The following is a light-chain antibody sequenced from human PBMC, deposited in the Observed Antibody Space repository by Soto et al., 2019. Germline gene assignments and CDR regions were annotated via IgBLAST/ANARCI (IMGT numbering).Light chain of an antibody. J-gene: IGKJ3*01. CDR1: ESVHRN. Sequence: EMVMTQSPATLSVSPGERVTLSCRASESVHRNLAWYQQKPGQGPSLLIYYAYTRATGVPDRFTGSGSVTEFTLTISSLQSEDFGVYHCQHYSNWPPTFGPGTKVEIK. CDR2: YAY. V-gene: IGKV3-15*01. CDR3: QHYSNWPPT.